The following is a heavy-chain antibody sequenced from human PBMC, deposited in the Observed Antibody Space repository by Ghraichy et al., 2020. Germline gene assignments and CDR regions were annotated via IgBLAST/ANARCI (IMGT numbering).Heavy chain of an antibody. V-gene: IGHV3-48*02. D-gene: IGHD3-10*01. CDR3: ARMAGDSGSYHITYYYYYYYMDV. Sequence: GGSLRLSCTASGLTFSSSGMNWVRQPPGQGQEWISYISSGSIDIYYADSVKGRFTISRDNAKNSLYLQMNSLRDEDTGVYFCARMAGDSGSYHITYYYYYYYMDVWGKGATVTVSS. CDR1: GLTFSSSG. J-gene: IGHJ6*03. CDR2: ISSGSIDI.